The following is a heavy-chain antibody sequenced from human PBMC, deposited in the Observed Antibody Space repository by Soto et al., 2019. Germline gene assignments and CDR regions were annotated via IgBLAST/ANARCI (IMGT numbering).Heavy chain of an antibody. CDR3: AKGGGSSHHHIPSNWFDP. V-gene: IGHV1-2*02. CDR1: GYTFSDYY. D-gene: IGHD1-26*01. J-gene: IGHJ5*02. Sequence: ASVKVPCKAGGYTFSDYYIQWVRQAPGQGLEYMGWISPKSGGAAYAQKFRGRVTMTRDTSVNLAYLHLNSLRAEDTAVYYCAKGGGSSHHHIPSNWFDPWGQGTLVTVSS. CDR2: ISPKSGGA.